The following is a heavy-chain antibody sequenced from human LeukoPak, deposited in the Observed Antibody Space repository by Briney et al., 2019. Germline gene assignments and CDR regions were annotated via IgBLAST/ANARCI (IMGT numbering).Heavy chain of an antibody. D-gene: IGHD1-26*01. V-gene: IGHV3-48*03. CDR2: ISSSGSTI. CDR1: GFTFSSYE. J-gene: IGHJ4*02. CDR3: ARGRGAGGHFDY. Sequence: PGGSLRLSCAASGFTFSSYEMNWVRQAPGKGLEWVSYISSSGSTIYYADSVKGRLTISRDNAKNSLYLQMNSLRAEDTAVYYCARGRGAGGHFDYWGQGTLVTVSS.